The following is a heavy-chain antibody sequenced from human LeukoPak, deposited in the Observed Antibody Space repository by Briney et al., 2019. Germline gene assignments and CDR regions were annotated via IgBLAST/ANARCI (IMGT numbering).Heavy chain of an antibody. CDR2: NNTNTGNP. CDR1: GYTFTSDA. V-gene: IGHV7-4-1*02. J-gene: IGHJ5*02. D-gene: IGHD6-13*01. CDR3: ARRIAAASS. Sequence: GASVKVSCKASGYTFTSDAINWVRQAPGQGLEWMGWNNTNTGNPTYAQGFTGRFVFSLDTSVSTAYLQISSLKADDTAVYYCARRIAAASSWGQGTLVIVSS.